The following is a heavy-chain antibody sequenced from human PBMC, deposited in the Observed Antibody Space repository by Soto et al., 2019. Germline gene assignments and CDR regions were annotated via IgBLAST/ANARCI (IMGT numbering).Heavy chain of an antibody. CDR2: IYYSAST. CDR3: ATGRVYYGSEY. Sequence: QVQLQESGPGLVKPSETLSLTCSFPGDSISNYYWSWIRQPPGKGLEWMGYIYYSASTNYKPSLTYNPSLNSRVTISLGTSQIQFSLMLTSMTAADTAVYYRATGRVYYGSEYWGQGTLVTVSS. J-gene: IGHJ4*02. V-gene: IGHV4-59*01. CDR1: GDSISNYY. D-gene: IGHD3-10*01.